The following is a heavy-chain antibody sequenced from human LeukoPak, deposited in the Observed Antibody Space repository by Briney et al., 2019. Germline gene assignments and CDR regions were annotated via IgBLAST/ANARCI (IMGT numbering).Heavy chain of an antibody. CDR2: LSPKSGAT. CDR1: GYTFSGYY. Sequence: GASVKVSCKASGYTFSGYYVHWVRQAPGQGLEWMGWLSPKSGATKYAQKFQGRVTLTRDLSLSTAYMELSSLTSDDTAVYYCARDTYGGSYFPLPYWGQGALVTVSS. CDR3: ARDTYGGSYFPLPY. J-gene: IGHJ4*02. V-gene: IGHV1-2*02. D-gene: IGHD1-26*01.